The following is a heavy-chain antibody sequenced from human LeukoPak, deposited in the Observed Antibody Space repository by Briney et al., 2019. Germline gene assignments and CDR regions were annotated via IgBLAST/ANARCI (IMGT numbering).Heavy chain of an antibody. V-gene: IGHV1-18*01. CDR3: ARSTLQLWSPYYYMDV. J-gene: IGHJ6*03. CDR2: ISVYNGNT. CDR1: GYTFTNYG. Sequence: ASVKVSCKASGYTFTNYGIGWVRQAPGQGLEWMGWISVYNGNTNYAQKFQGRVTMTTDTSTNTAYMELRSLRSDDTAMYYCARSTLQLWSPYYYMDVWGKGTTVTVSS. D-gene: IGHD5-18*01.